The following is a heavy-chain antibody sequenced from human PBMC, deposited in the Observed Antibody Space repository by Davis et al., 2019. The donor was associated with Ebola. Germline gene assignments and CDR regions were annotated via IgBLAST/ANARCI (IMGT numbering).Heavy chain of an antibody. CDR3: ARGRRGYSRGPYYFNYYMDV. CDR1: GFTFSSYA. Sequence: PGGSLRLSCAASGFTFSSYAMSWVRQAPGKGLEWVSAISGSGGSTYYADSVQGRLTISRDNAKNSLYLQMNSLRAEDTAVYYCARGRRGYSRGPYYFNYYMDVWDKGTTVTASS. D-gene: IGHD5-18*01. J-gene: IGHJ6*03. CDR2: ISGSGGST. V-gene: IGHV3-23*01.